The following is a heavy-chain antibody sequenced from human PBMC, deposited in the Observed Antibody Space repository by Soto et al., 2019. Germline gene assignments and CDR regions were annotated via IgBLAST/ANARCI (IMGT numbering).Heavy chain of an antibody. CDR1: GGTFSSYT. CDR3: ARDLGHYYDSSGSWFDP. CDR2: IIPILGIA. V-gene: IGHV1-69*08. Sequence: QVQLVQSGAEVKKPGSSVKVSCKASGGTFSSYTISWVRQAPGQGLEWMGRIIPILGIANYAQKFQGRVTITAXXSXSXXYMELSSLRSEDTAVYYCARDLGHYYDSSGSWFDPWGQGTLVTVSS. J-gene: IGHJ5*02. D-gene: IGHD3-22*01.